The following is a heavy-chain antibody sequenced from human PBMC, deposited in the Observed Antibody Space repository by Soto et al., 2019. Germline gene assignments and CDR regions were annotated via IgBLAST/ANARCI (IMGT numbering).Heavy chain of an antibody. Sequence: ASVKVSCKASGYTFTSYGISWVRQAPGQGLEWMGWISAYNGNTNYAQKLQGRVTMTTDTSTSTAYMELRSLRSDDTAVYYCARDQDFWSGMVWFDPWGQGTLVTVSS. J-gene: IGHJ5*02. CDR2: ISAYNGNT. V-gene: IGHV1-18*01. D-gene: IGHD3-3*01. CDR1: GYTFTSYG. CDR3: ARDQDFWSGMVWFDP.